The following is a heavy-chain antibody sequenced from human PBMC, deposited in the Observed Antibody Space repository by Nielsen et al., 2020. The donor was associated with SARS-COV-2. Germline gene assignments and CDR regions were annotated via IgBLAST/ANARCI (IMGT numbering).Heavy chain of an antibody. CDR1: GGSVSSGSYY. V-gene: IGHV4-61*01. J-gene: IGHJ6*03. D-gene: IGHD3-10*01. Sequence: SETLSLTCTVSGGSVSSGSYYWSWIRQPPGKGLEWIGYIYYSGSTNYNPSLKSRVTISVDTSKNQFSLKLSSATAADTAVYYCARHGLLWFGEPHYYMDVWGKGTTVTVSS. CDR2: IYYSGST. CDR3: ARHGLLWFGEPHYYMDV.